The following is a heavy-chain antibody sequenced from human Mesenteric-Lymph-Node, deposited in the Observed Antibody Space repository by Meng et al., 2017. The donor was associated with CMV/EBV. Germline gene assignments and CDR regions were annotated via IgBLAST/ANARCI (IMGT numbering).Heavy chain of an antibody. CDR2: INTKSGGT. Sequence: GYTCTGNSKQGGRQDRGQGLEGMAWINTKSGGTSYEKEIEGRDTVTRDTSISTAYMEVSSLRSDDTAVYYCARGDEGDYGDYRPGGYWGQGTLVTVSS. D-gene: IGHD4-17*01. V-gene: IGHV1-2*02. J-gene: IGHJ4*02. CDR1: GYTCTGNS. CDR3: ARGDEGDYGDYRPGGY.